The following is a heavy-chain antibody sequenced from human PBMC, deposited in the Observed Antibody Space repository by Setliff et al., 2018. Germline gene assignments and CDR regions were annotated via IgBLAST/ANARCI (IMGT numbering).Heavy chain of an antibody. V-gene: IGHV4-59*11. CDR2: IYYSGNT. CDR1: GGSIDSHY. J-gene: IGHJ4*02. CDR3: ARYCSSTSCYGEDTFEY. D-gene: IGHD2-2*01. Sequence: PSETLSLTCSVSGGSIDSHYWSWIRQPPGKGLEWIGSIYYSGNTNYNPSLKSRVTISIDTSKNQFSLKLSSVTAADTAVYHCARYCSSTSCYGEDTFEYWGQGTLVTVSS.